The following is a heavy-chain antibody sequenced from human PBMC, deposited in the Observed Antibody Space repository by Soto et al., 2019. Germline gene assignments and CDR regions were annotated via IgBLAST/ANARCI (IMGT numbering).Heavy chain of an antibody. CDR2: IYSGGTT. Sequence: EVQLVETGGGLIQPGGSLRLSCAASGFTVSSNYMSWVRQAPGKGLEWVSVIYSGGTTYYADSVKGRFTISRDNSKNTLYLQMNSLRAEDTAVYYCARGSVIDAFDIWGQGTMVTVSS. V-gene: IGHV3-53*02. CDR1: GFTVSSNY. D-gene: IGHD2-21*01. J-gene: IGHJ3*02. CDR3: ARGSVIDAFDI.